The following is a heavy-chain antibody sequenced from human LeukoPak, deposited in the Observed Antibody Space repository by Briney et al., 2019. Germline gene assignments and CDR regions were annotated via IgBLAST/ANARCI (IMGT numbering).Heavy chain of an antibody. CDR3: ARGVRITMIVADFDY. CDR1: GYTFTSYG. V-gene: IGHV1-2*02. D-gene: IGHD3-22*01. CDR2: INPNSGGT. J-gene: IGHJ4*02. Sequence: ASVKVSCKASGYTFTSYGISWVRQAPGQGLEWMGWINPNSGGTNYAQKFQGRVTMTRDTSISTAYMELSRLRSDDTAVYYCARGVRITMIVADFDYWGQGTLVTVSS.